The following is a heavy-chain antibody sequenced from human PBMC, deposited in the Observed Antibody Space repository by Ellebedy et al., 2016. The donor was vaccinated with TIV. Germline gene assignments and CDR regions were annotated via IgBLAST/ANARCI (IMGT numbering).Heavy chain of an antibody. D-gene: IGHD3-16*01. CDR2: VYHLGNT. CDR3: ANGGSLSYGIFDY. Sequence: SETMSLTCTISGASISDVGSYWSWIRQLPGKGLEWIGYVYHLGNTYYTPSLKSRVAISVDSSKNQFTLRLNYVTAADTGVYYCANGGSLSYGIFDYWGHGNLVTVPS. J-gene: IGHJ4*01. V-gene: IGHV4-31*03. CDR1: GASISDVGSY.